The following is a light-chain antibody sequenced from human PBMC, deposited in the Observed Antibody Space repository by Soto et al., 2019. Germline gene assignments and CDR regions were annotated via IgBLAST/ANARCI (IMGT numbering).Light chain of an antibody. J-gene: IGKJ2*01. CDR3: QHYGYSPYT. V-gene: IGKV3-20*01. CDR2: GAS. CDR1: QTITNNY. Sequence: IVLTQSPGTLSLSPGERATLSCRASQTITNNYLAWYQQKPGQPPRLLIYGASTRATGVPERFSGSGSGTDFTLTIFRLEPEDSEVFYCQHYGYSPYTFGQGSKLEIK.